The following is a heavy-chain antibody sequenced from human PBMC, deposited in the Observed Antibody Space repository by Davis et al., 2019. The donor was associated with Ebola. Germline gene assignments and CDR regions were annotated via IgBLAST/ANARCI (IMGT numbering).Heavy chain of an antibody. CDR2: INWNGANL. CDR1: GFKFEDFG. V-gene: IGHV3-20*04. J-gene: IGHJ6*03. Sequence: PGGSLRLSCAASGFKFEDFGMNWVRQAPGKGLEWVAGINWNGANLGYVDSVKGRFTISRDNAKNSLYLQMNSLRAEDTAVYYCASAQVLGYCGSSRCYRDDDMDVWGKGTTVTVSS. CDR3: ASAQVLGYCGSSRCYRDDDMDV. D-gene: IGHD2-2*01.